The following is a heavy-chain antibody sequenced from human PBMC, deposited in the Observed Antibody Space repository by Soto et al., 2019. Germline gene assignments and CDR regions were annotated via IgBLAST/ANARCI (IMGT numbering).Heavy chain of an antibody. Sequence: SETLSLTCTVSGGSISSYYWSWIRQPPGKGLEWIGYIYYSGSTNYNPPLKSRVTISVDTSKNQFSLKLSSVTAADTAVYYCARGLGIVATITRGVNRWFDPWGQGTLVTVSS. D-gene: IGHD5-12*01. V-gene: IGHV4-59*01. CDR1: GGSISSYY. J-gene: IGHJ5*02. CDR2: IYYSGST. CDR3: ARGLGIVATITRGVNRWFDP.